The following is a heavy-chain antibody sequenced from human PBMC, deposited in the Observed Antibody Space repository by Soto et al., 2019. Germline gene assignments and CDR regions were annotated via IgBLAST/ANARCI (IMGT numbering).Heavy chain of an antibody. D-gene: IGHD3-10*01. CDR1: GGSISSGGYY. V-gene: IGHV4-31*03. Sequence: SETLSLTCTVSGGSISSGGYYWSGIRQHPGKGLEWIGYIYYSGSTYYNPSLKSRVTISVDTSKNQFSLKLSSVTAADTAVYYCARGPGTMAKIDYWGQGTQVTV. J-gene: IGHJ4*02. CDR3: ARGPGTMAKIDY. CDR2: IYYSGST.